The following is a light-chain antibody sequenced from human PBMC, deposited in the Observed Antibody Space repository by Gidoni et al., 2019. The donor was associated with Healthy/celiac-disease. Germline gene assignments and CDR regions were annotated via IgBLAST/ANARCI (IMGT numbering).Light chain of an antibody. J-gene: IGKJ1*01. CDR3: QQYYSYPWT. Sequence: AIRMTQSPSSFSASTGERVTITCRASQGISSYLAWYQQKPGKAPKLLIYAASTLQSGVPSRFSGSGSGTDFTLTISCLQSEDFATDYCQQYYSYPWTFGQGTKVEIK. CDR1: QGISSY. V-gene: IGKV1-8*01. CDR2: AAS.